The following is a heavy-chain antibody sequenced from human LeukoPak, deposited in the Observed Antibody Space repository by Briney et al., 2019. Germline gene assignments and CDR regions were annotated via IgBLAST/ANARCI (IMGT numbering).Heavy chain of an antibody. CDR3: AKDRSRSWSLDY. J-gene: IGHJ4*02. V-gene: IGHV3-30*18. CDR2: ISYDGSNR. D-gene: IGHD6-13*01. Sequence: GGSLRLSCAASGFTFSSSGMHWVRQAPGKGLEWVALISYDGSNRDYADSAKGRFTISRDNSKNTLYLQMNSLIAEDTAVYYCAKDRSRSWSLDYWGQGTLVTVSS. CDR1: GFTFSSSG.